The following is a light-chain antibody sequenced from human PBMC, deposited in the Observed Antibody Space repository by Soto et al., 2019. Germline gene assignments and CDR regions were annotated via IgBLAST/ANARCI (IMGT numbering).Light chain of an antibody. CDR1: QTISNNY. CDR2: GAS. CDR3: QHYGSPPRP. J-gene: IGKJ1*01. V-gene: IGKV3-20*01. Sequence: EIVLTQSPGTLSLSPGESATLSCRASQTISNNYLAWYQHRAGQAPRLLIYGASIRATDIPDRFSGSGSGTDFTLTISRLEPGDFAVEYCQHYGSPPRPFGQGTKV.